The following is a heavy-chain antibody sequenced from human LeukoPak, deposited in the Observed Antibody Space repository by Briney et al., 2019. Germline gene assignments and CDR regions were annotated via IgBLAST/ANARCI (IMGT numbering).Heavy chain of an antibody. CDR1: GFTFSSYE. CDR2: ISSSGSTI. J-gene: IGHJ4*02. V-gene: IGHV3-48*03. CDR3: TKERRRDDILTGSFSD. D-gene: IGHD3-9*01. Sequence: GGSLRLSCAASGFTFSSYEMNWVRQAPGKGLEWVSYISSSGSTIYYADSVKGRFTISRDNAKNSLYLQMNSLRAEDTAVYYCTKERRRDDILTGSFSDWGQGILVTVSS.